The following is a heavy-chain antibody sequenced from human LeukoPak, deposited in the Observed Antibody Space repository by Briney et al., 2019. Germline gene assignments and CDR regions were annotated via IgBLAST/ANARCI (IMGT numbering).Heavy chain of an antibody. CDR2: ISYSGST. CDR3: ARHVGPGYSYGFDN. D-gene: IGHD5-18*01. CDR1: GGSISRHY. V-gene: IGHV4-59*08. J-gene: IGHJ4*02. Sequence: PSETLSLTCTVSGGSISRHYWSWIRQAPGKGLEWIGYISYSGSTNYNPSLKSRVTISVDTSKNQFSLKLSSVTAAGTAVFYCARHVGPGYSYGFDNWGQGTLVTVSP.